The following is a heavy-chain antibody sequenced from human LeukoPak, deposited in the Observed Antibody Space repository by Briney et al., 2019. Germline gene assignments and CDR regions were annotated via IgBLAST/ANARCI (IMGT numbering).Heavy chain of an antibody. CDR2: IWYDGSNK. V-gene: IGHV3-33*01. D-gene: IGHD6-13*01. CDR1: GFTFSTYG. CDR3: ARDRGAASSSSFDS. J-gene: IGHJ4*02. Sequence: GRSLRLSCAASGFTFSTYGMHWVRQAPGKGLEWVAVIWYDGSNKYYADSVKGRFTISRDNSKNTLYLQMNSLRAEDTAVYYCARDRGAASSSSFDSWGQGTLVTVSS.